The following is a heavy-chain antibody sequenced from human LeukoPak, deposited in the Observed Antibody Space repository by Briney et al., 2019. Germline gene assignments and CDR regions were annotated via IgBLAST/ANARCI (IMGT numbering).Heavy chain of an antibody. D-gene: IGHD6-19*01. J-gene: IGHJ4*02. Sequence: LGGSLRLSCAASGFTFRDYDMRWVRQAPGKGLEWVTNIKEDGSQKYYVDSVKGRFTISRDNAKNSLFLQTNSLRVDDTAVYYCARDSGWFRFDYWGQGTLVTVSS. CDR1: GFTFRDYD. V-gene: IGHV3-7*03. CDR3: ARDSGWFRFDY. CDR2: IKEDGSQK.